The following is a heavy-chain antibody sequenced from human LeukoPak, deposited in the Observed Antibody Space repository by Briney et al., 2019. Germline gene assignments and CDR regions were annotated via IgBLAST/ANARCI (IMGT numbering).Heavy chain of an antibody. V-gene: IGHV1-69*02. D-gene: IGHD3-3*01. CDR3: ARSKGGRPWYDFRSGYTNYYYYYYMDV. J-gene: IGHJ6*03. Sequence: SVKVSCKASGGTFSSYTISWVRQAPGQGLEWMGRIIPILGIANYAQKFQGRVTITADKSTSTAYMELSRLRSDDTAVYHCARSKGGRPWYDFRSGYTNYYYYYYMDVWGKGTTVTVSS. CDR1: GGTFSSYT. CDR2: IIPILGIA.